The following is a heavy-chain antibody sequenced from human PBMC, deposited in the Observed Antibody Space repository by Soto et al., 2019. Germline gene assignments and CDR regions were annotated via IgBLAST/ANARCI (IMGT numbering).Heavy chain of an antibody. V-gene: IGHV3-74*01. J-gene: IGHJ6*02. CDR1: GFTFSSYW. CDR3: ARDSGAGLDV. CDR2: LHYDGNNT. D-gene: IGHD3-10*01. Sequence: EVQLVESGGGLVQPGGSLRLSCAASGFTFSSYWMNWVRQAPGKGLVWVSRLHYDGNNTRYADTVKGRFTISRDNAKNTLYLQINSLRAEDTAVYYCARDSGAGLDVWGQGTTVTVSS.